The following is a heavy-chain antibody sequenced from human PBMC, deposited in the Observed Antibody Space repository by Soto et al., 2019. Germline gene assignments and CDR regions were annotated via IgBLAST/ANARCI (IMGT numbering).Heavy chain of an antibody. Sequence: ASVKVSCKASGGTFSSYTISWVRQAPGQGLEWMGIINPSGGSTSYAQKFQGRVTMTRDTSTSTVYMELSSLRSEDTAVYYCARGEDYYDSSGYYPPLCDYWGQGTLVTVSS. CDR3: ARGEDYYDSSGYYPPLCDY. J-gene: IGHJ4*02. CDR2: INPSGGST. D-gene: IGHD3-22*01. CDR1: GGTFSSYT. V-gene: IGHV1-46*01.